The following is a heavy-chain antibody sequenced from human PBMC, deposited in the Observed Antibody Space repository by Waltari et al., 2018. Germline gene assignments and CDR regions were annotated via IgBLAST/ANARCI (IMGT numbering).Heavy chain of an antibody. D-gene: IGHD3-16*02. CDR3: ARRNYIWGSYRFTLDY. CDR1: GGSISSYY. V-gene: IGHV4-59*12. J-gene: IGHJ4*02. CDR2: INHSGST. Sequence: QVQLQESGPGLVKPSETLSLTCTVSGGSISSYYWSWIRQPAGKGLEWIGEINHSGSTNYNPSLKSRVTISVDTSKNQFSLKLSSVTAADTAVYYCARRNYIWGSYRFTLDYWGQGTLVTVSS.